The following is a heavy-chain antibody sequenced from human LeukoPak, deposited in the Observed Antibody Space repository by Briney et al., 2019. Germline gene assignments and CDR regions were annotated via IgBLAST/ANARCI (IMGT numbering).Heavy chain of an antibody. V-gene: IGHV3-74*01. J-gene: IGHJ4*02. Sequence: GGSLRLSCAGSGFTFSTYWMHWVRQAPGKGLVWVSRVNTDETTTNYADSVKGRFTISRDNARNTLYLQMNSLRAEDTAVYYCARGDYGYSSLDYWGQGTLVSVSS. D-gene: IGHD5-18*01. CDR3: ARGDYGYSSLDY. CDR1: GFTFSTYW. CDR2: VNTDETTT.